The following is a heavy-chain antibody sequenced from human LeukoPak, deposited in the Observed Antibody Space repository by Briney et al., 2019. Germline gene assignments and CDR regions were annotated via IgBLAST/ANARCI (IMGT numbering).Heavy chain of an antibody. V-gene: IGHV3-21*01. J-gene: IGHJ6*03. CDR3: ARDGFRPAAMTYYYYYYMDV. CDR1: GFTFNSYS. CDR2: ISSSSSYI. Sequence: GGSLRLSCAASGFTFNSYSMNWVRQAPGKGLEWVSSISSSSSYIYYADSVKGRFTISRDNAKNSLYLQMNSLRAEDTAVYYCARDGFRPAAMTYYYYYYMDVWGKGITVTISS. D-gene: IGHD2-2*01.